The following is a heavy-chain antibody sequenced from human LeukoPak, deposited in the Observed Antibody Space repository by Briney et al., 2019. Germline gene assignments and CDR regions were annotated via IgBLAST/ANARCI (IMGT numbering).Heavy chain of an antibody. CDR3: ARRLLWFGELSG. Sequence: SETLSLTCTVSGGSISNKYWSWIRQPPGKGLEWIGEINHSGSTNYNPSLKSRVTISVDTSKSQFSLKLSSVTAADTAVYYCARRLLWFGELSGWGQGTLVTVSS. D-gene: IGHD3-10*01. V-gene: IGHV4-34*01. CDR1: GGSISNKY. CDR2: INHSGST. J-gene: IGHJ4*02.